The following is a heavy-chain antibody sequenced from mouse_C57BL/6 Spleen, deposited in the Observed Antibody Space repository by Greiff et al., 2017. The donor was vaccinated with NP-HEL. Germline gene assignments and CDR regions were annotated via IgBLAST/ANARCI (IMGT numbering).Heavy chain of an antibody. V-gene: IGHV1-61*01. CDR2: IYPSDSET. CDR3: ARVHYGNYHAWFAY. CDR1: GYTFTSYW. J-gene: IGHJ3*01. Sequence: QVQLKQPGAELVRPGSSVKLSCKASGYTFTSYWMDWVKQRPGQGLEWIGNIYPSDSETHYNQKFKDKATLTVDKSSSTAYMQLSSLTYEDSAVYYCARVHYGNYHAWFAYWGQGTLVTVSA. D-gene: IGHD2-1*01.